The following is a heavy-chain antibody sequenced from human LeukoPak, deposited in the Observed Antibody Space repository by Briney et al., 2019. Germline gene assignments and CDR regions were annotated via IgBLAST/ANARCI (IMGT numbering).Heavy chain of an antibody. CDR1: GFTFSSYE. Sequence: GGSLRLSCAASGFTFSSYEMNWVRQAPGKGLEWVSYISSSGSTIYYADSVRGRFTISRDNSKNTLYLQMNSLRAEDTAVYYCAKGRAGNYYYDSSDYWGQGTLVTVSS. CDR2: ISSSGSTI. V-gene: IGHV3-48*03. D-gene: IGHD3-22*01. J-gene: IGHJ4*02. CDR3: AKGRAGNYYYDSSDY.